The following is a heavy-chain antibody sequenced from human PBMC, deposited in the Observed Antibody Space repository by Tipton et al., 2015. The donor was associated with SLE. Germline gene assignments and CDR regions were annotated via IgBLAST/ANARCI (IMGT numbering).Heavy chain of an antibody. CDR2: IYYSGST. CDR3: ARSVALVLNFDY. J-gene: IGHJ4*02. V-gene: IGHV4-61*08. D-gene: IGHD3-9*01. CDR1: GGSISSGGYY. Sequence: TLSLTCTVSGGSISSGGYYWSWIRQPPGKGLEWIGYIYYSGSTNYNPSLKSRVTISVDTSKNQFSLKLSSVTAADTAVYYCARSVALVLNFDYWGQGTLVTVSS.